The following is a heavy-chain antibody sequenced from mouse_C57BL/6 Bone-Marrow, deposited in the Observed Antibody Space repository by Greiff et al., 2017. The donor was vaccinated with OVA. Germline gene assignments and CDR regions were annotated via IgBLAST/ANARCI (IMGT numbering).Heavy chain of an antibody. Sequence: VQLQQPGAELVKPGASVKLSCKASGYTFTSYWMHWVKQRPGQGLEWIGIIHPNSGSTNYNEKFKSKATLTVDKSSSTAYMQLSSLTSEDSAVYYCERCGRGREYFDGWGTGTTVTVSS. CDR2: IHPNSGST. CDR3: ERCGRGREYFDG. V-gene: IGHV1-64*01. D-gene: IGHD3-3*01. CDR1: GYTFTSYW. J-gene: IGHJ1*03.